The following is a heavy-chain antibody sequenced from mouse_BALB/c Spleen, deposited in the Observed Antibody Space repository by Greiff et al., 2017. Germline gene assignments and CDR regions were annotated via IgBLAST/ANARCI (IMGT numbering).Heavy chain of an antibody. CDR3: ARDGGNYGAY. Sequence: VQLQQSGPGLVKPSQSLSLTCSVTGYSITSCYYWNWIRQFPGNKLEWMGYISYDGSNNYNPSLKNRISITRDTSKNQFFLKLNSVTTEDTATYYCARDGGNYGAYWGQGTLVTVSA. CDR2: ISYDGSN. J-gene: IGHJ3*01. V-gene: IGHV3-6*02. D-gene: IGHD2-1*01. CDR1: GYSITSCYY.